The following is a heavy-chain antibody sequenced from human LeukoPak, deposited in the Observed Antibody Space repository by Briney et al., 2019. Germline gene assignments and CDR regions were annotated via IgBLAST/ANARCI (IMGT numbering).Heavy chain of an antibody. CDR2: IYYSGST. CDR3: ARESNGDPQLLDY. J-gene: IGHJ4*02. Sequence: SETLSLTCTVSGGSISSYYWSWIRQPPAKGLEWIGYIYYSGSTNYNPSLKSRVAISVDTSKNQFSLKLSSVTAADTAVYYCARESNGDPQLLDYWGQGTLVTVSS. D-gene: IGHD4-17*01. V-gene: IGHV4-59*01. CDR1: GGSISSYY.